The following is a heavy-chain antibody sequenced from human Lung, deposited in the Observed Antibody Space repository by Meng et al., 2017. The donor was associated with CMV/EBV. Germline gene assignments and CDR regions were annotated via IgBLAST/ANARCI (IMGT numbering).Heavy chain of an antibody. CDR3: ARGRRGGFLEWLLSGNWLDP. CDR1: GGSFSGYY. J-gene: IGHJ5*02. D-gene: IGHD3-3*01. CDR2: INHSGST. V-gene: IGHV4-34*01. Sequence: GSLRLSCAVYGGSFSGYYWSWIRQPPGKGLEWIGEINHSGSTNYNPSLKSRVTISVDTSKNQFSLKLSSVTAADTAVYYCARGRRGGFLEWLLSGNWLDPWGQGXLVTVSS.